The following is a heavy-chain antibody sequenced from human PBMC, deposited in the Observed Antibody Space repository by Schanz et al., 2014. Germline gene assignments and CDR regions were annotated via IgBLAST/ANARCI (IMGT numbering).Heavy chain of an antibody. CDR3: ARGTPFLCDY. J-gene: IGHJ4*02. CDR2: ISSTSTYL. CDR1: GFTFSSYT. V-gene: IGHV3-21*01. Sequence: EVQLVESGGGLVKPGDSLRLSCAASGFTFSSYTMKWVRQAPGKGLEWVSSISSTSTYLYYADSVKGRFTISRDSARNSLYLKTGSLRAEDTAVYYCARGTPFLCDYWGQGTLVTVSS. D-gene: IGHD3-16*01.